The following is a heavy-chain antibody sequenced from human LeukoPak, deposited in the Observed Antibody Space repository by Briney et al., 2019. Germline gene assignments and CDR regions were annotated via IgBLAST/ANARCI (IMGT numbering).Heavy chain of an antibody. Sequence: GESLKISCKGSGYSFTSYWIGWVRQMPGKGLEWMGIIYPGDSDTRYSPSFQGQVTISADKSISTAYLQWSSLKASDTAMYYCASGYYDYVWGSYNCRSWGQGTLVTVSS. D-gene: IGHD3-16*01. V-gene: IGHV5-51*01. CDR2: IYPGDSDT. J-gene: IGHJ5*02. CDR1: GYSFTSYW. CDR3: ASGYYDYVWGSYNCRS.